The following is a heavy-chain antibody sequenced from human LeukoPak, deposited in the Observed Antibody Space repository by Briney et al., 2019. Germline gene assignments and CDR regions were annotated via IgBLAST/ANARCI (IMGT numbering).Heavy chain of an antibody. CDR3: AKVSPVVVVITGAFDI. D-gene: IGHD3-22*01. CDR1: GFTFSSYA. Sequence: GGSLRLSCAASGFTFSSYAMSWVRQAPGKGLEWGSAISGSGGSTYYADSVKGRFTISRDNSKNTLYLQMNSLRAEDTAVYYCAKVSPVVVVITGAFDIWGQGTMVTVSS. CDR2: ISGSGGST. J-gene: IGHJ3*02. V-gene: IGHV3-23*01.